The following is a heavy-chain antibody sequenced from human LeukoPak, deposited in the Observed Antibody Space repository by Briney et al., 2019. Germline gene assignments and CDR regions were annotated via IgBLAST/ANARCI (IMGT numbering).Heavy chain of an antibody. CDR3: ASSYYDVLTGSTLEMDV. CDR1: GGSIRSYY. CDR2: IYYSGST. V-gene: IGHV4-59*01. D-gene: IGHD3-9*01. Sequence: SETLSLTCTVSGGSIRSYYWSWIRQPPGKGLERIGHIYYSGSTNYSPSLKSRVTMSVDTSKNQFSLKLSSVTAADTAVYYCASSYYDVLTGSTLEMDVWGKGTTVTVSS. J-gene: IGHJ6*04.